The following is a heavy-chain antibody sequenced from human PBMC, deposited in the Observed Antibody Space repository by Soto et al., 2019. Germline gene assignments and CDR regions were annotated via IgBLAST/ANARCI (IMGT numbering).Heavy chain of an antibody. J-gene: IGHJ4*02. CDR1: GYGFTTYG. CDR2: ISAHNGNT. V-gene: IGHV1-18*01. CDR3: VRDPSGLKDFDY. Sequence: ASVKVSCKGSGYGFTTYGITWVRQAPGQGLEWMAWISAHNGNTNYAQKLQGRVTVTRDTSTSTAYMELRSLRVEDTAVYYCVRDPSGLKDFDYWGQGALVTVSS. D-gene: IGHD1-1*01.